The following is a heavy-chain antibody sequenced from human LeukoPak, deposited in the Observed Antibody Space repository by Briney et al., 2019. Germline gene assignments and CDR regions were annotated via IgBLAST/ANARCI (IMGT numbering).Heavy chain of an antibody. CDR1: GGTFSSYA. V-gene: IGHV1-69*06. Sequence: GASVKVSCKASGGTFSSYAISWVRQAPGQGLEWMGGIIPIFGTANYAQKFQGRVTITADKSTSTAYMELSSLRSEDTAVYYCAGAYYYGLGSYSNYFDYWGQGTLVTVSS. CDR2: IIPIFGTA. J-gene: IGHJ4*02. D-gene: IGHD3-10*01. CDR3: AGAYYYGLGSYSNYFDY.